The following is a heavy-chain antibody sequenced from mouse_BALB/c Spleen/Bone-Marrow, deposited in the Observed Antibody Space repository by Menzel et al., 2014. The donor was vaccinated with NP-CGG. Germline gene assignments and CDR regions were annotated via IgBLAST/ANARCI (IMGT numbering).Heavy chain of an antibody. D-gene: IGHD2-4*01. CDR3: ARHAYYDQTEVSFVY. J-gene: IGHJ3*01. Sequence: VESGGSLKLSCAASGFSFNSSGMSWVRQTPEKRLEWVATISGGGSYTFYPDSVKGRFTISRDNAKNNLYLQLSSLRSEDTALYYCARHAYYDQTEVSFVYWGQGILVTVSA. CDR2: ISGGGSYT. V-gene: IGHV5-9-2*01. CDR1: GFSFNSSG.